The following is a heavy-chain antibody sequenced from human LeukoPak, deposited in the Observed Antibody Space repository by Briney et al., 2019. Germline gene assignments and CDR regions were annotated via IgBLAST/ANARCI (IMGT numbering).Heavy chain of an antibody. J-gene: IGHJ4*02. CDR1: GYTFTSYD. D-gene: IGHD3-10*01. CDR3: ARRYYYGSGSYYPNDY. Sequence: ASVKVSCKASGYTFTSYDINWVRQATGQGLEWMGWMNPNSGNTGYAQKFQGGVTMTRNTSISTACMELSSLRSEDTAVYYCARRYYYGSGSYYPNDYWGQGTLVTVSS. V-gene: IGHV1-8*01. CDR2: MNPNSGNT.